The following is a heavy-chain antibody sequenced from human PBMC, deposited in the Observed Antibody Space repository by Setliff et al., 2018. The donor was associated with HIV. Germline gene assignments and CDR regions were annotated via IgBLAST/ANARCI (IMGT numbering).Heavy chain of an antibody. CDR1: GGSLNGYY. CDR3: ARGQDLGATWTGYYYYYMDV. CDR2: TNPSGST. V-gene: IGHV4-34*01. Sequence: SETLSLTCAVYGGSLNGYYWNWIRQPPGKGLEWIGETNPSGSTKYNPSLKSRVTISVDRSKNQFSLKLTSVTAADTAVYYCARGQDLGATWTGYYYYYMDVWGKGTTVTVSS. J-gene: IGHJ6*03. D-gene: IGHD1-26*01.